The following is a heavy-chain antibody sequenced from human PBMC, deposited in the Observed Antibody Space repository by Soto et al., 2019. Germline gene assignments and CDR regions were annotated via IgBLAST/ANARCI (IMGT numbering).Heavy chain of an antibody. Sequence: QVQLQESGPGLVKPSGTLSLTCAVSGGSISSSNWWSWVRQPPGKGLEWIGEIYHSGSTNYNPSRYSRVHISVDKSKNQFSLKLSSVTAAATAGYYCARDGEVRGVIIQLDYWGQGTLVTVSS. CDR3: ARDGEVRGVIIQLDY. CDR1: GGSISSSNW. D-gene: IGHD3-10*01. V-gene: IGHV4-4*02. J-gene: IGHJ4*02. CDR2: IYHSGST.